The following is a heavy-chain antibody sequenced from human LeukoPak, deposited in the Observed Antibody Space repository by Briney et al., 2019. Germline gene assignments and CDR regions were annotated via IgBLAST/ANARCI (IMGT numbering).Heavy chain of an antibody. CDR3: VRGVIGSGWYYFDY. Sequence: SETLSLTCTVSGGSISSSGYYWGWIRQPPGKGLEWIVSIYYTGTTYYNPSLKNRVTIPVDTSKNQFSLKLSSVTAADTAVYSCVRGVIGSGWYYFDYWGQGAQVTVSS. J-gene: IGHJ4*02. CDR2: IYYTGTT. D-gene: IGHD6-19*01. V-gene: IGHV4-39*01. CDR1: GGSISSSGYY.